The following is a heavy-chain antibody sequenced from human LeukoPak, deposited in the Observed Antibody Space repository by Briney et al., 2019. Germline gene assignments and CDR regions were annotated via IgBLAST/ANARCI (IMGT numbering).Heavy chain of an antibody. CDR2: ISSRSSTI. D-gene: IGHD3-10*01. CDR1: GFTFSSYR. V-gene: IGHV3-48*02. J-gene: IGHJ6*03. CDR3: ARDGEESYNYNYMDV. Sequence: GGSLRLSCAASGFTFSSYRMNWVRQAPGKGLEWVSYISSRSSTIYYADSVKGRFTISRDNDKNSLYLQMNSLRDEDTAVFYCARDGEESYNYNYMDVWGKGTTVTVSS.